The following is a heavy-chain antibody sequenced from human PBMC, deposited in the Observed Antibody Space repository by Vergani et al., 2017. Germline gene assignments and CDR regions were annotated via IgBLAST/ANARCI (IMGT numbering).Heavy chain of an antibody. CDR3: AREYSSTSGRAFDF. V-gene: IGHV3-23*01. J-gene: IGHJ3*01. D-gene: IGHD6-6*01. CDR1: GFTFSNSA. CDR2: ISGHGDRT. Sequence: EVHLLESGGGQVEAGGSLRLSCVASGFTFSNSAMSWVRQTSGKGLEWVSAISGHGDRTYYADSVKGRFTISRDNSKNMLYLQMDSLRAEDTAVYYCAREYSSTSGRAFDFWGQGTKVTVSS.